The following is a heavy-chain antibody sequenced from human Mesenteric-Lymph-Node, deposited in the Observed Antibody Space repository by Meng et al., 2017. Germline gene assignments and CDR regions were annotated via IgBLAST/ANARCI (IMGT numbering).Heavy chain of an antibody. CDR3: ARLTTVTYYFDY. V-gene: IGHV4-61*01. CDR1: GGSVSSGSYY. D-gene: IGHD4-17*01. CDR2: IYYSGST. Sequence: QVHRQESGPGLVRPSETLSLTCTVAGGSVSSGSYYWSWIRQPPGKGLEWIGYIYYSGSTNYNPSLKSRVTISVDTSKNQFSLKLSSVTAADTAVYYCARLTTVTYYFDYWGQGTLVTVSS. J-gene: IGHJ4*02.